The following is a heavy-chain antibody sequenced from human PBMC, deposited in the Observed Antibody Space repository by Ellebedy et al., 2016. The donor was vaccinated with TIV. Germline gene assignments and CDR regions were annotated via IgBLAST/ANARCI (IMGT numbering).Heavy chain of an antibody. J-gene: IGHJ6*02. D-gene: IGHD3-3*01. CDR2: ISWNSGSI. CDR1: GFIFDDYA. Sequence: SLKISCAASGFIFDDYAMHWVRQVPGKGLEWVSGISWNSGSIGYADSVKGRFIISRDNAKNSLYLQMNSLRAEDTAVYYCAKRVDFWSGYYFGYYYYVMDVWGQGTTVTVSS. V-gene: IGHV3-9*01. CDR3: AKRVDFWSGYYFGYYYYVMDV.